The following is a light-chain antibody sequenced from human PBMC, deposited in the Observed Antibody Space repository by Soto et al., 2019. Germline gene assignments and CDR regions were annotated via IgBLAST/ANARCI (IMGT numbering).Light chain of an antibody. V-gene: IGKV3-20*01. CDR3: QQYISSPPGFT. J-gene: IGKJ3*01. Sequence: EIVLTQSPGTLSLFPGERATLSCRASQSVSSTYFAWYRQKPGQPPSLLIYGASNRATGVPDRLSGSGSGPDFTLTISRLEPEDFAVYYCQQYISSPPGFTFGPGTTVEIK. CDR2: GAS. CDR1: QSVSSTY.